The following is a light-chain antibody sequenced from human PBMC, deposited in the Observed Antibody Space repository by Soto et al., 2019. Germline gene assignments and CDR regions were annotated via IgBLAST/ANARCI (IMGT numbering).Light chain of an antibody. V-gene: IGLV2-8*01. CDR2: EVS. J-gene: IGLJ3*02. Sequence: QSSLTQPPSASGSPGQSVTISCTGTSNDVGGYNYVSWYQQHPGKAPKLMIYEVSKRPSGVPDRFSGSKSGNTASLTVSGLQAEDEADYYCSSYAGSNNSWVFGGGTKLTVL. CDR1: SNDVGGYNY. CDR3: SSYAGSNNSWV.